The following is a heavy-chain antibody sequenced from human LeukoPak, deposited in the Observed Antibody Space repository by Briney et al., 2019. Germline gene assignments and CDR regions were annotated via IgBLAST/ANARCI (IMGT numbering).Heavy chain of an antibody. V-gene: IGHV4-59*01. Sequence: SETLSLTCAASGDSFIGYFWTWIRQAPGEGLEWIGYIHYTGTTNYNPSLKSRVTISLDTSKNQFSLKLNFVTAADTAVYYCARGAGWYDYWGQGTLVTVSS. D-gene: IGHD6-19*01. J-gene: IGHJ4*02. CDR3: ARGAGWYDY. CDR2: IHYTGTT. CDR1: GDSFIGYF.